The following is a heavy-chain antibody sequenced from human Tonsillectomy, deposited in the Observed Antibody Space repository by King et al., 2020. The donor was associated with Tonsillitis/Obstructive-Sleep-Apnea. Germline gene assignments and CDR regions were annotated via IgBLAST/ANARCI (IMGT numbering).Heavy chain of an antibody. CDR3: VHAHYGLNYAPDF. CDR2: IYWDDDK. CDR1: GFSLNTSGVG. V-gene: IGHV2-5*02. J-gene: IGHJ4*02. Sequence: TLQESGPTMVKPTQTLTLTCTFSGFSLNTSGVGVGWIRQPPGKALEWLALIYWDDDKRYRPSLKSRLTITKATYKNQVVLTIANMDPVDTATYYCVHAHYGLNYAPDFWGQGTLVTVSS. D-gene: IGHD3-10*01.